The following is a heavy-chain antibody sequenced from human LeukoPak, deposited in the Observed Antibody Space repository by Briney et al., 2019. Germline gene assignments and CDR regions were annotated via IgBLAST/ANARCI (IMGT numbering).Heavy chain of an antibody. J-gene: IGHJ4*02. D-gene: IGHD5-18*01. Sequence: TGGSLRLSCTASGFTLGSHDMHWVRQTTGEGLQWVAAIASGFQTFYAGSVKGRFTVSREDAKKSLYLQMNSLRAGDTAVYYCVREARGYHYTYFDYWGQGTLVTVSS. V-gene: IGHV3-13*01. CDR3: VREARGYHYTYFDY. CDR1: GFTLGSHD. CDR2: IASGFQT.